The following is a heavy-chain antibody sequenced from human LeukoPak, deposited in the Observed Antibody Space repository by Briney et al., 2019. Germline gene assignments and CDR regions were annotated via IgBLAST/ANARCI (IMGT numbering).Heavy chain of an antibody. V-gene: IGHV4-59*01. CDR1: GGSISGYY. D-gene: IGHD3-3*01. CDR3: ARREYGYYIY. J-gene: IGHJ4*02. Sequence: SETLSLTCIVSGGSISGYYWSWMRQPPGKGLEWIGYIYHSGSSNYNPSFKSRATISLDTSKNHFSLKLSSVTAADTAVYYCARREYGYYIYWGQGTLVTVSS. CDR2: IYHSGSS.